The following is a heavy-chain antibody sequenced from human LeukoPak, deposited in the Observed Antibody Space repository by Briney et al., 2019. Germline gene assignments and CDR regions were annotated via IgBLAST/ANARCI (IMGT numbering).Heavy chain of an antibody. D-gene: IGHD6-13*01. CDR2: IYHSGST. CDR3: ARDGSSWYVYFDY. J-gene: IGHJ4*02. V-gene: IGHV4-38-2*02. CDR1: GYSISSGYY. Sequence: KTSETLSLTCTVSGYSISSGYYWGWIRQPPGKGLEWIGSIYHSGSTYYNPSLKSRVTISVDTSKNQFSLKLSSVTAADTAVYYCARDGSSWYVYFDYWGQGTLVTVSS.